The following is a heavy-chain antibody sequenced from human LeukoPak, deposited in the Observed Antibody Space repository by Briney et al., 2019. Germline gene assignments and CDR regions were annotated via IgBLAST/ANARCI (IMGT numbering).Heavy chain of an antibody. D-gene: IGHD5-12*01. CDR2: ISGSGSNT. V-gene: IGHV3-23*01. CDR1: GFTFSSYA. J-gene: IGHJ4*02. CDR3: AKETRSGYDSPSPTNALDY. Sequence: GGSLRLSCAASGFTFSSYAVSWVRQAPGKGLEWVAAISGSGSNTYYADYVKGRFTISRDNSKNTLYLQMNSLRAEDAAVYYCAKETRSGYDSPSPTNALDYWGQGTLVTVSS.